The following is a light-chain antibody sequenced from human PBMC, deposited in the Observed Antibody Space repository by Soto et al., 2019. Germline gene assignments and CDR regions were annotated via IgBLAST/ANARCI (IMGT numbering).Light chain of an antibody. J-gene: IGKJ2*01. CDR2: DAS. CDR3: QQSYNSPYT. V-gene: IGKV1-39*01. CDR1: QAINKN. Sequence: DIQMTQSPASLSASVGDRVTITCRASQAINKNLNWYRHKLGKAPELLIYDASDSQAGVPSRFSGSGSGADLTLIISGLQPEDFATYYCQQSYNSPYTFGQGTKLEIK.